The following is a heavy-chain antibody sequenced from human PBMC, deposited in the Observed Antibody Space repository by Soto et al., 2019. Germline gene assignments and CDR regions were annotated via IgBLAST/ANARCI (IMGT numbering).Heavy chain of an antibody. Sequence: QVQLVQSGAEVKKPGSSVKVSCKASGGTFSSYAISWVRQAPGQGLEWMGGIIPIFGTANYAQKFQGRVTITADESTSTAYMELSSLRSEDTAVYYCVSLGYCSSTSCLPNYYYGMDVWGQGTTVTVSS. J-gene: IGHJ6*02. CDR2: IIPIFGTA. D-gene: IGHD2-2*01. CDR1: GGTFSSYA. V-gene: IGHV1-69*01. CDR3: VSLGYCSSTSCLPNYYYGMDV.